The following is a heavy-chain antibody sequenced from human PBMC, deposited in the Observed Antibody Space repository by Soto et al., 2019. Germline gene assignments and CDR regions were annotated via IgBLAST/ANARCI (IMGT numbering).Heavy chain of an antibody. CDR1: GFTFDDYA. D-gene: IGHD3-16*01. V-gene: IGHV3-9*01. CDR2: ISWNSGSI. CDR3: AKVSVPRGGMDV. J-gene: IGHJ6*03. Sequence: GGSLRLSCAASGFTFDDYAMHWVRQAPGKGLEWVSGISWNSGSIGYADSVKGRFTISRDNAKNSLYLQMNSLRAEDTALYYCAKVSVPRGGMDVWGKGTTVTVSS.